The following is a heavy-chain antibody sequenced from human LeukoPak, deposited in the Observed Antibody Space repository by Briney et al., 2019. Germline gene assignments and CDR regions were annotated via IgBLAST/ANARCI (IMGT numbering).Heavy chain of an antibody. CDR2: IKSKTDGGTT. Sequence: AGGSLRLSCAASGFTFSSYSMNWVRQAPGKGLEWVGRIKSKTDGGTTDYAAPVKGRFTISRDDSKNTLYLQMNSLKTEDTAVYYCTTDLVARAARPTYFDYWGQGTLVTVSS. V-gene: IGHV3-15*01. CDR3: TTDLVARAARPTYFDY. D-gene: IGHD6-6*01. CDR1: GFTFSSYS. J-gene: IGHJ4*02.